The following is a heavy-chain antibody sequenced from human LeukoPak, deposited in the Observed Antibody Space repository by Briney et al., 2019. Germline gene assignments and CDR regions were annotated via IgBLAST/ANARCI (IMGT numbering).Heavy chain of an antibody. CDR2: IHHSGST. CDR3: ARVTGYVIEDYFDY. V-gene: IGHV4-38-2*02. D-gene: IGHD3-22*01. CDR1: GSSISSGYY. Sequence: SETLSLTCTVSGSSISSGYYWGWIRQPPGKGLEWIGSIHHSGSTYYSPSLKSRVTISVDTSKNQLSLKLSSVTAADTAMYYCARVTGYVIEDYFDYWGQGTLVTVSS. J-gene: IGHJ4*02.